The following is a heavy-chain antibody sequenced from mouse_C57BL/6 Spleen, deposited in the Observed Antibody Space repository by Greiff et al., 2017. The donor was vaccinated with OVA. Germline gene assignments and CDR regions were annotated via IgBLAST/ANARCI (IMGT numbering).Heavy chain of an antibody. V-gene: IGHV5-17*01. CDR1: GFTFSDYG. J-gene: IGHJ2*01. Sequence: EVQLVESGGGLVKPGGSLKLSCAASGFTFSDYGMHWVRQAPETGLEWVAYISSGSITIYYADKVKGRFTISSDNAKNTLFLQMTSLRAEDTAIYYGARGGRDYWGQGTTLTVSS. D-gene: IGHD3-3*01. CDR3: ARGGRDY. CDR2: ISSGSITI.